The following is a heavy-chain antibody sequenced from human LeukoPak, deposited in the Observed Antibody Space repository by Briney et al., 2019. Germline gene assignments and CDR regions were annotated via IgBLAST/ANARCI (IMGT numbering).Heavy chain of an antibody. D-gene: IGHD3-9*01. CDR2: ISHSGST. V-gene: IGHV4-34*01. CDR1: GGSFSGYY. CDR3: ARLTGYYLSKVPPRNMEV. J-gene: IGHJ6*03. Sequence: PSETLSLTCAVYGGSFSGYYWSWIRQPPGKGLEWIGEISHSGSTNYNPSLKSRVTISVDTSKNQFSLKLSSVTAADTAVYYCARLTGYYLSKVPPRNMEVWGKGTTVTISS.